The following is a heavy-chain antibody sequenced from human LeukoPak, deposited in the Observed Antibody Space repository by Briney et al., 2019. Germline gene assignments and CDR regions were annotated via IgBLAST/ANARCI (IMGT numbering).Heavy chain of an antibody. J-gene: IGHJ5*02. Sequence: SETLSLTCAVSGYSISSGYYWGWIRQPPGKGLEWIGSIYHSGSTYYNPSLKSRVTISVDTFKNQFSLKLSSVTAPDTAVYYCARHGQTGTPLLDNWFDPWGQGTLVTVSS. D-gene: IGHD1-7*01. CDR3: ARHGQTGTPLLDNWFDP. V-gene: IGHV4-38-2*01. CDR2: IYHSGST. CDR1: GYSISSGYY.